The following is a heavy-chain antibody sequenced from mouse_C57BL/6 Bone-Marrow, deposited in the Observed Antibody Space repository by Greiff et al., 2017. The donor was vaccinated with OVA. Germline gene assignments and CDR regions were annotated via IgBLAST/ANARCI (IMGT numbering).Heavy chain of an antibody. J-gene: IGHJ2*01. D-gene: IGHD2-2*01. CDR1: GYTFTSYW. V-gene: IGHV1-50*01. CDR2: IDPSDSYT. Sequence: QVHVKQPGAELVKPGASVKLSCKASGYTFTSYWMQWVKQRPGQGLEWIGEIDPSDSYTNYNQKFKGKATLTVDTSSSTAYMQLSSLTSEDSAVYYCARRGGWLRRGGYFDYWGQGTTLTVSS. CDR3: ARRGGWLRRGGYFDY.